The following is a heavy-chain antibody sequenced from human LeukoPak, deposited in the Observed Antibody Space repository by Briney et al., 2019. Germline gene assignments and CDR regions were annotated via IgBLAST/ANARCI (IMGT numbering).Heavy chain of an antibody. CDR2: ISSSSSYI. D-gene: IGHD6-13*01. CDR1: GFTFSSYS. CDR3: ARGGYSGSWRPLYNWFDP. J-gene: IGHJ5*02. Sequence: PGGSLRLSCAASGFTFSSYSMNWVRQAPGKGLEWVSSISSSSSYIYYADSVKGRFTISRDNAKNSLYLQMNSLRAEDTAVYYCARGGYSGSWRPLYNWFDPWGQGTLVTVSS. V-gene: IGHV3-21*01.